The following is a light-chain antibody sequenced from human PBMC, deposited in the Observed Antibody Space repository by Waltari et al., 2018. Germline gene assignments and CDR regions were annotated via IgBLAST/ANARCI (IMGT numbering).Light chain of an antibody. Sequence: QSVLTQPPSASGTPGQRVTISCSGSTSNIGANLVYWYQQLPGKAPKLLIENNNGGPAGVRDRVCGAKSGTSASLAISGRRAEDEAEYYCAGWDERVRGRVFGGGTKLTVL. V-gene: IGLV1-47*02. CDR2: NNN. CDR3: AGWDERVRGRV. J-gene: IGLJ3*02. CDR1: TSNIGANL.